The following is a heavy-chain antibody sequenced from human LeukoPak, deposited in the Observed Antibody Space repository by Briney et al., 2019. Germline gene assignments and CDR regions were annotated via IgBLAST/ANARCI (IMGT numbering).Heavy chain of an antibody. J-gene: IGHJ6*03. CDR1: GGSISSYTYY. D-gene: IGHD1-26*01. CDR3: ARLGAQPVYYYYMDV. Sequence: PSETLSLTCNVSGGSISSYTYYWGWIRQPPGKGLEWIGSIYYSGYTYYNPSLKSRVSISVDTSKNQFSLKLSSVTAADTAVYYCARLGAQPVYYYYMDVWGKGTTVTVSS. V-gene: IGHV4-39*07. CDR2: IYYSGYT.